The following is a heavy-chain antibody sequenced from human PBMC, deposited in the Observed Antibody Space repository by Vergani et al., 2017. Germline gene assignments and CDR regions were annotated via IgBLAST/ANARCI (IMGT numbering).Heavy chain of an antibody. Sequence: EVQLVESGGGLVQPGGSLRLSCAASGFTFSSYWMHWVRQAPGKGLVWVSRINSDGSSTSYADSVKGRFTISRDNAKNTLYLQMNSLRAEDTAVYYCARAGSPIRPETKNWFDPWGQGTLVTVSS. V-gene: IGHV3-74*01. CDR2: INSDGSST. CDR1: GFTFSSYW. CDR3: ARAGSPIRPETKNWFDP. J-gene: IGHJ5*02. D-gene: IGHD1/OR15-1a*01.